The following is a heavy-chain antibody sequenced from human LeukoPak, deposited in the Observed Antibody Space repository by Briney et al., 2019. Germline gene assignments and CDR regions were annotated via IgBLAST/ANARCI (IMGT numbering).Heavy chain of an antibody. CDR1: GDSISSSSYY. V-gene: IGHV4-39*07. CDR2: IFYSGST. Sequence: PSETLSLTCTVSGDSISSSSYYWGWIRQPPGKGLEWIGTIFYSGSTYYNPSLKSRVTLSVDTSKNQYSLKLSSVTAADTAVYYCARVTGYVIEDYFDYWGQGTLVTVSS. D-gene: IGHD3-22*01. CDR3: ARVTGYVIEDYFDY. J-gene: IGHJ4*02.